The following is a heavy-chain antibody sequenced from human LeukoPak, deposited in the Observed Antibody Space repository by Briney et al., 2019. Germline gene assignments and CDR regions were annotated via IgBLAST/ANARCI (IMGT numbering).Heavy chain of an antibody. CDR1: GFTFDDYT. CDR2: ISWDGGRI. J-gene: IGHJ4*02. CDR3: ARVLLWFGELLENFDY. Sequence: GGSLRLSCAASGFTFDDYTMHWVRHVPGKGLEWVSLISWDGGRIYYADSVKGRFTISRDNAKNSLYLQMNSLRAEDTAVYYCARVLLWFGELLENFDYWGQGTLVTVSS. D-gene: IGHD3-10*01. V-gene: IGHV3-43*01.